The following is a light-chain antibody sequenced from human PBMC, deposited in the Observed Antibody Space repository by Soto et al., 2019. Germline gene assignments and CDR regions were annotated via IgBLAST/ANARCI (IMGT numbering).Light chain of an antibody. CDR1: QILSNNY. J-gene: IGKJ1*01. CDR3: QQCGSSPWT. V-gene: IGKV3-20*01. Sequence: GFTPSSGTLSLFPGERATLSWRASQILSNNYLAWYQQEPGQAPRLLISGASRRATGIPDRFSGSGSGTDFTLTISRLEPEDFAVYYCQQCGSSPWTFGQGTKVDIK. CDR2: GAS.